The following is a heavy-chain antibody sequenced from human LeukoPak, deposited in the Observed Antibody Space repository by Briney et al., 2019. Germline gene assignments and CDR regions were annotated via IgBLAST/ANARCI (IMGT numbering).Heavy chain of an antibody. Sequence: GGSLRLSCAASGFTFSSYSMNWVRQAPGKGLEWVSCISSSGSTIYYVDSVKGRFTISRDNAKNSLYLQMKSLRAEDTAVYYCAEGSNTHVYWGQGTLVTVSS. J-gene: IGHJ4*02. D-gene: IGHD2/OR15-2a*01. CDR1: GFTFSSYS. CDR2: ISSSGSTI. CDR3: AEGSNTHVY. V-gene: IGHV3-48*01.